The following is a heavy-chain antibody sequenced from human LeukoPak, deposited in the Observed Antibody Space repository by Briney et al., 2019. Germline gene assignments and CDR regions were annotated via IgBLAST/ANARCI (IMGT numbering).Heavy chain of an antibody. J-gene: IGHJ5*02. V-gene: IGHV1-2*02. CDR1: GYTFTGYY. CDR3: ASLKEMTTFRTYHKTHSNAEHNWFDP. Sequence: ASVKVSCKASGYTFTGYYMHWVRQAPGQGLEWMGWINPNSGGTNYAQKFQGRVTMTRDTSISTAYMELSRLRSDDTAVYYCASLKEMTTFRTYHKTHSNAEHNWFDPWGQGTLVTVSS. CDR2: INPNSGGT. D-gene: IGHD2/OR15-2a*01.